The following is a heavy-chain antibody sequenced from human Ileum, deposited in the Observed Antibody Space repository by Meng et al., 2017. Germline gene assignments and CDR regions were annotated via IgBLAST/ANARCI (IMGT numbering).Heavy chain of an antibody. D-gene: IGHD1-26*01. CDR1: GGSFNDYY. V-gene: IGHV4-34*01. J-gene: IGHJ4*02. CDR3: VRGPARETHDFDY. CDR2: IHHSERT. Sequence: QVHLDQWGAGLLKPAEPLSLTCAVFGGSFNDYYWSWVRQSPGKGLEWIGQIHHSERTNYKSSLERRVTISVETSKSQFSLKLTSVTAADTAMYYCVRGPARETHDFDYWGQGALVTVSS.